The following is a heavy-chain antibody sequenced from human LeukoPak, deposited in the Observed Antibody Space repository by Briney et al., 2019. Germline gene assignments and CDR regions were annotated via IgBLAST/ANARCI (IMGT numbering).Heavy chain of an antibody. V-gene: IGHV3-30*18. Sequence: GGSLRLSCAASGFTFSSYGIHWVRQAPGKGLEWVAVISYDGSNKYYADSVKGRFTVSRDNSKNTLYLQMNSLRGEDTAVYYCAKVAGLRLGELSFPDYWGQGTLVTVSS. D-gene: IGHD3-16*02. CDR2: ISYDGSNK. J-gene: IGHJ4*02. CDR3: AKVAGLRLGELSFPDY. CDR1: GFTFSSYG.